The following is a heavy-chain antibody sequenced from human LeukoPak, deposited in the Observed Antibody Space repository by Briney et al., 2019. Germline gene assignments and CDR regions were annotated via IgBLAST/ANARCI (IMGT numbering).Heavy chain of an antibody. J-gene: IGHJ3*02. CDR1: GYTFTVYY. CDR3: GRXLPHRNDAFDI. V-gene: IGHV1-2*02. CDR2: INPNSGGT. Sequence: ASVKVSCKASGYTFTVYYMHWVRQAPGQGREWMGWINPNSGGTNYAQKFQGRVTMTRDTAISTAYMELRRVRDDETGGYNCGRXLPHRNDAFDIWGQGTMVTVSS.